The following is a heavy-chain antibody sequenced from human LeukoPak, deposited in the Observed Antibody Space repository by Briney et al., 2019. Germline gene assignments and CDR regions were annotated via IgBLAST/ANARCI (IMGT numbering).Heavy chain of an antibody. J-gene: IGHJ4*02. CDR2: ISGSGGST. V-gene: IGHV3-23*01. Sequence: GGSLRLSCAASGFTFSSYAVSWVRQAPGKGLEWVSAISGSGGSTYYADSVKGRFTISRDNSKNTLYLQMNSLRAEDTAVYYCAKRDSSGYSHYFDYWGQGTLVTVSS. CDR1: GFTFSSYA. CDR3: AKRDSSGYSHYFDY. D-gene: IGHD3-22*01.